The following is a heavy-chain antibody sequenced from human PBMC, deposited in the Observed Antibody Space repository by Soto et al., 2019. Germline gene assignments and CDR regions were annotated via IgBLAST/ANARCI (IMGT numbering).Heavy chain of an antibody. Sequence: GESLKISCKGSGYSFAGYWITWVRQKRGKGLEWMGRIDPSDSQTYYSPSFRGHVTISVTKSITTVFLQWSSLRASDTAMYYCARQIYDSDTGPNFQYYFDSWGQGTPVTVSS. J-gene: IGHJ4*02. CDR2: IDPSDSQT. CDR1: GYSFAGYW. CDR3: ARQIYDSDTGPNFQYYFDS. D-gene: IGHD3-22*01. V-gene: IGHV5-10-1*01.